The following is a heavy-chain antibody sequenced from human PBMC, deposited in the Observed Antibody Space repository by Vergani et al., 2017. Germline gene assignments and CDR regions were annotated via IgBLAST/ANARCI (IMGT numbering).Heavy chain of an antibody. CDR1: GFTFNRSV. CDR2: IVVGSGNT. J-gene: IGHJ3*02. D-gene: IGHD4-17*01. V-gene: IGHV1-58*01. CDR3: AAAYGDYRRVDAFDI. Sequence: QMQLVQSGPEVKKPGTSVKVSCKASGFTFNRSVVQWVRQARGQRLEWIGWIVVGSGNTNYAQKFQERVTITRDMSTSTAYMELRSLRSEDTAVYYCAAAYGDYRRVDAFDIWGQGTMVTVSS.